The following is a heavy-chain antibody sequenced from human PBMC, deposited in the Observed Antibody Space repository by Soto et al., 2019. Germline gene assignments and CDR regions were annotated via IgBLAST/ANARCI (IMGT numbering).Heavy chain of an antibody. J-gene: IGHJ4*02. CDR2: MYNSGST. CDR3: ARVSSGWYYFDY. D-gene: IGHD6-19*01. Sequence: SETLSLTFTVSGGSVSSGSYYWSGIRHPPGKGLEWIGYMYNSGSTNYKTSLKSRVIISVDKSKNQFSLKLSSVTAAETAVYYCARVSSGWYYFDYWGQGTLVTVSS. CDR1: GGSVSSGSYY. V-gene: IGHV4-61*01.